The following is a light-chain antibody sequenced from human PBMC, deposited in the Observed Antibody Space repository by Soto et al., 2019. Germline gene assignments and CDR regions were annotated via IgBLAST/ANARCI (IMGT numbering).Light chain of an antibody. CDR1: QDVSSW. J-gene: IGKJ5*01. Sequence: IHLAQFSSRLSDSVGDRVTMTWRANQDVSSWLAWYQQKPGKAPKLLIYDASSLESGVPPRFSGSGSGTEFTLTISSLQPDDFSTYYCQHYNSYSITFGQGTRLEIK. CDR2: DAS. V-gene: IGKV1-5*01. CDR3: QHYNSYSIT.